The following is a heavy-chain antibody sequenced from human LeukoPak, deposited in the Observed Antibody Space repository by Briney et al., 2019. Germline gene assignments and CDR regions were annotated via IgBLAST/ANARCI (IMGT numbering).Heavy chain of an antibody. CDR1: GGSFSGYY. CDR3: ARILRYFDWLSRPFDY. J-gene: IGHJ4*02. Sequence: SETLSLTCAVYGGSFSGYYWSWIRQPPGKGLEWIGEINHSGSTNYNPSLKSRVTISVDTSKNQFSLKLSSVTAADTAVHYCARILRYFDWLSRPFDYWGQGTLVTVSS. CDR2: INHSGST. D-gene: IGHD3-9*01. V-gene: IGHV4-34*01.